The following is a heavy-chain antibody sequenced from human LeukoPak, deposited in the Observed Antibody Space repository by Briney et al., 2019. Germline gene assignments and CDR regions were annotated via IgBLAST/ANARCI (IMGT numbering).Heavy chain of an antibody. J-gene: IGHJ4*02. V-gene: IGHV1-18*01. CDR2: ISAYNGNT. CDR1: GYTFTIYG. Sequence: ASVTVSFTASGYTFTIYGISWVRQAPGQGHEWMGGISAYNGNTNYAQKLQGRVTMTTDTSTSTAYMELRRLRSDDTAVYYCAIEDDRSGYVGYWGQGTLVTVSS. D-gene: IGHD3-22*01. CDR3: AIEDDRSGYVGY.